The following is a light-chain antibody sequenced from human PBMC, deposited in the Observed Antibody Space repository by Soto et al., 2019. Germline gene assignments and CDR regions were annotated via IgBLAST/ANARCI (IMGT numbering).Light chain of an antibody. CDR1: QTVRNN. J-gene: IGKJ1*01. CDR3: QQYNNWPWT. Sequence: IVMTQSPATLSVSPGERATLSCRASQTVRNNYLAWYQQTPGQAPRLLIYGASNRATGIPARFSGSGSGTEFTLTISSLQSVDFAVYSCQQYNNWPWTFGQGTKVDIK. CDR2: GAS. V-gene: IGKV3-15*01.